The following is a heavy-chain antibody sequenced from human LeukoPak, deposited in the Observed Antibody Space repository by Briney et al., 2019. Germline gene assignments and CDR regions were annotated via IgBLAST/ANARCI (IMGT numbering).Heavy chain of an antibody. V-gene: IGHV3-48*01. CDR1: GFTFSSYS. Sequence: GGSLRLSCAASGFTFSSYSMNWVRQAPGKGLEWVSYISSSSSTIYYADSVKGRFTISRDNAKNSLYLQMNSLRAEDTAVYYCAGPNYDSSGYYYFWGQGTLVTVSS. CDR2: ISSSSSTI. D-gene: IGHD3-22*01. CDR3: AGPNYDSSGYYYF. J-gene: IGHJ4*02.